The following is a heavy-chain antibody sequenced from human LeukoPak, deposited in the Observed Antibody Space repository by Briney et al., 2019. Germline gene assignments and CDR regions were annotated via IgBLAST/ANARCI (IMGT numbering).Heavy chain of an antibody. CDR3: SRDQTPYY. CDR2: IASKTYGGTA. V-gene: IGHV3-49*04. CDR1: GFTFGDYA. J-gene: IGHJ4*02. Sequence: GGSLRLSCTASGFTFGDYAMTWVRQAPGKGLEWVGFIASKTYGGTAEYAASVKGRFTISGDDSKSIAYLQMNSLKTEDTAVYFCSRDQTPYYWGQGTLVTVSS.